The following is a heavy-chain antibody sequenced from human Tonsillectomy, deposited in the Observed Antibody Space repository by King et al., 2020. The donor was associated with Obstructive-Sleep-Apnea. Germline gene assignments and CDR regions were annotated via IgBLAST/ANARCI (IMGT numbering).Heavy chain of an antibody. D-gene: IGHD2/OR15-2a*01. CDR1: GFTFCSYA. V-gene: IGHV3-30*04. CDR2: ISYDGSNK. Sequence: VQLVQSGGGVVQPGRSLRLSCAASGFTFCSYAMHWVRQAPGKGLEWVAVISYDGSNKYYADTVKGRFTISRDNSKNTLYLQMNSLRAEDTAVYYCARNPPAAPIVLGAFDIWGQGTMVTVSS. J-gene: IGHJ3*02. CDR3: ARNPPAAPIVLGAFDI.